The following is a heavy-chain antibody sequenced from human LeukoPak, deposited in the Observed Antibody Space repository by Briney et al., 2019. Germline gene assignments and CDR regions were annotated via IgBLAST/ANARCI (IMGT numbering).Heavy chain of an antibody. CDR3: ARHEEGYNWNLFY. Sequence: PSETLSLTCTVSGSSISSYYWSWIRQPPGKGLEWIGYIHRSGNTNYNPSLRSRITISVDTSKNQFSLRLSSVTAADTAVYFCARHEEGYNWNLFYWGQGTLVAVSS. J-gene: IGHJ4*02. CDR1: GSSISSYY. D-gene: IGHD1-7*01. CDR2: IHRSGNT. V-gene: IGHV4-59*08.